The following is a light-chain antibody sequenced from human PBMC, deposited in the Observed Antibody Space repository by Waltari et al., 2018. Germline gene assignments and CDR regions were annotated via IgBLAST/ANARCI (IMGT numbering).Light chain of an antibody. CDR1: SGHRSNA. V-gene: IGLV4-69*01. Sequence: QLVLTQSPSASASLGASVKLTCPLSSGHRSNAIAWPPQQPEKGPRYLMKVNSDGSHSKGDEIPDRFSGSTSGAERYLTISSVQPEDEADYYCQTGGHGTWVFGGGTKLTVL. CDR2: VNSDGSH. CDR3: QTGGHGTWV. J-gene: IGLJ3*02.